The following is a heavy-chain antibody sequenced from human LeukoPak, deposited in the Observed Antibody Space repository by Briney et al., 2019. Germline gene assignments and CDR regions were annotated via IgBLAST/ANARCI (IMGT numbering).Heavy chain of an antibody. J-gene: IGHJ4*02. D-gene: IGHD3-22*01. CDR3: ASLYYDSSSGDY. Sequence: KPSEILSLTCSVSGVSISSDYWSWIRQPAGKGLEWIGRIYISGSTNYNPSLKSRVTMSVDTSKNQFSLKLSSVTATDTAVYYCASLYYDSSSGDYWGQGTLVTVSS. CDR2: IYISGST. V-gene: IGHV4-4*07. CDR1: GVSISSDY.